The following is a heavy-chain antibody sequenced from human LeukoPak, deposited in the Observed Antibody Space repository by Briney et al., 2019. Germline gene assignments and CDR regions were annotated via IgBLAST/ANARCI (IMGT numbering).Heavy chain of an antibody. CDR1: GYTFTSYA. J-gene: IGHJ4*02. D-gene: IGHD3-22*01. Sequence: ASVKASCKASGYTFTSYAMHWVRQAPGQRLEWMGWINAGNGNTKYSQKFQGRVTITRDTSASTAYMELSSLRSEDTAVYYCARTGLYYDSSGYYPNEGYFDYWGQGTLVTVSS. CDR3: ARTGLYYDSSGYYPNEGYFDY. V-gene: IGHV1-3*01. CDR2: INAGNGNT.